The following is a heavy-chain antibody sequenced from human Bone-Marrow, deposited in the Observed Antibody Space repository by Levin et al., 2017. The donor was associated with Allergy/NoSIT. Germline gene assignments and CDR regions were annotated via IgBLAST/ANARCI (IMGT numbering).Heavy chain of an antibody. CDR1: GFTFSNFG. CDR3: AKAGTDGGHEAFDH. J-gene: IGHJ4*02. V-gene: IGHV3-30*18. CDR2: IPHDGSND. Sequence: GGSLRLSCLASGFTFSNFGLHWVRQAPGKGLEWVALIPHDGSNDYYADSVRGRFTISRDNSRNTLYLQMNNLRAEDTAVYYCAKAGTDGGHEAFDHWGQGTLVTVSS. D-gene: IGHD2-8*01.